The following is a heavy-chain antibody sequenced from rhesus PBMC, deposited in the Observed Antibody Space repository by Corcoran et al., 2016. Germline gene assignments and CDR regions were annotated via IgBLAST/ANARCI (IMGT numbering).Heavy chain of an antibody. J-gene: IGHJ5-1*01. CDR2: IDGNSAST. CDR3: ARHRWNRFDV. V-gene: IGHV4-73*01. CDR1: GGSISGYY. Sequence: QVKLQQWGEGLVKPSETLSLTCAVYGGSISGYYWSWIRQPPGKGLEWIGNIDGNSASTNYNPSFKNRVTSSKDTSKNQFSLKLSAVTAADTAVYYCARHRWNRFDVWGPGVLVTVSS.